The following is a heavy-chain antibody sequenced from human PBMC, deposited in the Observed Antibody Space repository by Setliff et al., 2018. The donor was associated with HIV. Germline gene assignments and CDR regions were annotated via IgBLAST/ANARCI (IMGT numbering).Heavy chain of an antibody. CDR2: IYFSGST. Sequence: PSETLSLTCTVSGGSISSSSYYWGWIRQPPGKGLEWIGSIYFSGSTNYNSSLKSRVTISGDTSKNLFSLEVTSVTAADTAVYFCARPVSKNFYGMDVWGLGATVTVSS. CDR3: ARPVSKNFYGMDV. V-gene: IGHV4-39*07. J-gene: IGHJ6*02. CDR1: GGSISSSSYY.